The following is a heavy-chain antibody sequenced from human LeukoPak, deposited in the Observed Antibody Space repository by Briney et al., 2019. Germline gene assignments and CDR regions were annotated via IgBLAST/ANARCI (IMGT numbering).Heavy chain of an antibody. J-gene: IGHJ6*03. CDR1: GFTFSSYL. CDR3: VIIAAGRMDV. CDR2: INQDGSEK. D-gene: IGHD6-13*01. V-gene: IGHV3-7*01. Sequence: GGSLRLSCAASGFTFSSYLMSWVRQAPGKGLEGVANINQDGSEKYYVDSVKGRFTISRDNAKNTLYLQMNSLRAEDTAVYYCVIIAAGRMDVWGKGTPVTVSS.